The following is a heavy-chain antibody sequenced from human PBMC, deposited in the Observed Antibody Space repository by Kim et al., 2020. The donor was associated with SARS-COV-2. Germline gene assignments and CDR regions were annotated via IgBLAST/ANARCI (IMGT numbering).Heavy chain of an antibody. J-gene: IGHJ4*02. CDR3: ARGDSSGQVDY. CDR1: GGSFSGYY. Sequence: SETLSLTCAVYGGSFSGYYWSWIRQPPGKGLEWIGEINHSGSTNYNPSLKSRVTLSVDTSKNQFSLKLSSVTAADTAVYYCARGDSSGQVDYWGQGTLVTVSS. CDR2: INHSGST. V-gene: IGHV4-34*01. D-gene: IGHD6-19*01.